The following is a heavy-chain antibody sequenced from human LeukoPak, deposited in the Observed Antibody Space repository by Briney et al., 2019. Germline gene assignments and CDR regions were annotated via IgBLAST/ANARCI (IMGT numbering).Heavy chain of an antibody. V-gene: IGHV4-38-2*02. CDR1: GYSISSGYY. D-gene: IGHD6-13*01. Sequence: SETLSLTCTVSGYSISSGYYWGWIRQPPGKGLEWIGSIYHSGSTYYNPSLKSRVTISVDTSKNQFSLKLSSVTAADTAVYYCASRKGIAAAGTLVRYFDLWGRGTLVTVSS. CDR3: ASRKGIAAAGTLVRYFDL. J-gene: IGHJ2*01. CDR2: IYHSGST.